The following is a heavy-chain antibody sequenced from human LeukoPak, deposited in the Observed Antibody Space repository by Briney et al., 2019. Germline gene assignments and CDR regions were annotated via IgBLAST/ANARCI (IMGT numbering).Heavy chain of an antibody. CDR1: GYTFTSYY. J-gene: IGHJ5*02. Sequence: GASVKVSCKASGYTFTSYYMHWVRQAPGQGLEWMGGIIPIFGTANYAQKFQGRVTITADKSTSTAYMELSSLRSEDTAVYYCARSIDYDSSGYYYLNWFGPWGQGTLVTVSS. D-gene: IGHD3-22*01. V-gene: IGHV1-69*06. CDR2: IIPIFGTA. CDR3: ARSIDYDSSGYYYLNWFGP.